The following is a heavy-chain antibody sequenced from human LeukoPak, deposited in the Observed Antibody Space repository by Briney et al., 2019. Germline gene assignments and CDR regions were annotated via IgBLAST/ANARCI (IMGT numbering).Heavy chain of an antibody. Sequence: GGSLRLSCAASGFSFSSYGMHWVRQAPGKGLEWVAVIRFDGSHLYYADSMKGRFTISRDNSKNTLFLQMDSLRAEDTAVYYCARWDIAAADIDYWGQGTLVTVSA. D-gene: IGHD6-13*01. CDR3: ARWDIAAADIDY. CDR2: IRFDGSHL. J-gene: IGHJ4*02. V-gene: IGHV3-33*01. CDR1: GFSFSSYG.